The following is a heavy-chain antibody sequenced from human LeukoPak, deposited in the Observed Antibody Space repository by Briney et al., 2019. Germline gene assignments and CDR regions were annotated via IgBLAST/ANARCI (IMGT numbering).Heavy chain of an antibody. V-gene: IGHV3-30*18. J-gene: IGHJ4*02. D-gene: IGHD4-17*01. CDR1: GITLRSYG. Sequence: GRSLRLSCAASGITLRSYGMHWVRQAPGKGLEWVAVISYDGSDKYYADSVKGRFTISRDNSKNTLYLQMNSLRVEDTAVYYCAKNPPTVSGWGRGTLVTVSS. CDR3: AKNPPTVSG. CDR2: ISYDGSDK.